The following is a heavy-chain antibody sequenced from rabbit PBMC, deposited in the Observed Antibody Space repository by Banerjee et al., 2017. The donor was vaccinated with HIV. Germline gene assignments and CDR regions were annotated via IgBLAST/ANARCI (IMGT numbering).Heavy chain of an antibody. J-gene: IGHJ4*01. CDR1: GFSFSSSDY. CDR3: ARGSATMTMVITGWYFTL. CDR2: IAGSSGST. V-gene: IGHV1S40*01. Sequence: QSLEESGGDLVKPGASLTLTCTASGFSFSSSDYMCWVRQAPGKGLEWISCIAGSSGSTYYASWAKGRFTISKTSSTTVTLQMTSLTAADTATYFCARGSATMTMVITGWYFTLWGQGTLVTVS. D-gene: IGHD2-1*01.